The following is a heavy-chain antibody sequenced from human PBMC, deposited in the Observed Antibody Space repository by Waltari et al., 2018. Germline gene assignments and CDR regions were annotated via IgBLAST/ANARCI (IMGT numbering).Heavy chain of an antibody. V-gene: IGHV3-48*03. J-gene: IGHJ3*02. CDR2: VSSRCSSI. Sequence: EVQLVESGGGLVQPGGSLRLSCAASGFTFSSYEMSWVRLAPGKGLEWILYVSSRCSSIDYADSVKDRFTISRDNAQNALHLKMNSLRVEETAVYYCASSVEVYAFDIWGRGTMVTVSS. D-gene: IGHD4-17*01. CDR3: ASSVEVYAFDI. CDR1: GFTFSSYE.